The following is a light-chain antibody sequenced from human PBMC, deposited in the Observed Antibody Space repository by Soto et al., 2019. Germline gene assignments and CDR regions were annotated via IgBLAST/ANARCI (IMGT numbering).Light chain of an antibody. CDR2: NAS. V-gene: IGKV1-5*03. CDR3: QHYYSYSEA. J-gene: IGKJ1*01. CDR1: QTISSW. Sequence: DIQVSQSPFTLSESVGDRVTITCRASQTISSWLAWYQQKPGKAPKLLIYNASTLKSGVPSRFSGSGSGTEFTLTISSLQPDDFATYYCQHYYSYSEAFGQGTKVDNK.